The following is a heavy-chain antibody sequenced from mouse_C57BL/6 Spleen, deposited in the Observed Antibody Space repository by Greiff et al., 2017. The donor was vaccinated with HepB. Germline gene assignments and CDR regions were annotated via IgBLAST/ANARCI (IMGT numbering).Heavy chain of an antibody. J-gene: IGHJ3*01. D-gene: IGHD2-4*01. Sequence: QVQLKESGTELVKPGASVKLSCKASGYTFTSYWMHWVKQRPGQGLEWIGNINPSNGGTNYNEKFKSKATLTVDKSSSTAYMQLSRLTSEDSAVYYCARPYDYDGRVFAYWGQGTLVTVSA. CDR2: INPSNGGT. V-gene: IGHV1-53*01. CDR3: ARPYDYDGRVFAY. CDR1: GYTFTSYW.